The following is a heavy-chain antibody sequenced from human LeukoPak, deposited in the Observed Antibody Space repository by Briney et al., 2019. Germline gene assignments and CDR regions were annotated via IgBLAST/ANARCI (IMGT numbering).Heavy chain of an antibody. Sequence: PSETLSLTCTVSGGSISSYYWSWIRQPAGKGLEWIGRIYTSGSTNYNPSLKSRVTMSVDTSKYQFSLKLSSVTAADTAVYYCARDALGGSGSYFYYYYYYGMDVWGQGTTVTVSS. V-gene: IGHV4-4*07. J-gene: IGHJ6*02. CDR2: IYTSGST. CDR3: ARDALGGSGSYFYYYYYYGMDV. D-gene: IGHD3-10*01. CDR1: GGSISSYY.